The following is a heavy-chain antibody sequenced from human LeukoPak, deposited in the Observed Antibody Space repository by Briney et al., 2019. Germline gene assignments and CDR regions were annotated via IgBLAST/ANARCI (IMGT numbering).Heavy chain of an antibody. CDR3: ARDVHGTLDY. CDR1: GSTLGNYW. D-gene: IGHD1-26*01. V-gene: IGHV3-7*01. Sequence: GGSLRLSCEAFGSTLGNYWMAWVRQGPGEGLEWLANIRQDGGDIGQADSVKGRFTISRDNAKNSLYLQMNSLEADDSGLYYCARDVHGTLDYWGQGILVTVSS. CDR2: IRQDGGDI. J-gene: IGHJ4*02.